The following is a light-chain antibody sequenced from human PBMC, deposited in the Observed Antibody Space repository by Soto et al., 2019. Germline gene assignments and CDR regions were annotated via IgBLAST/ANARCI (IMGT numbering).Light chain of an antibody. Sequence: EIVLTRSPGALSLSPGESATLSCRATRSVSSYLAWYQQKPGQAPRLLIYDASSRPTDIPARFSGSGSGTDFTLTISSLEPEDFALYYCQQRSNWPITFGQGTRLEI. V-gene: IGKV3-11*01. J-gene: IGKJ5*01. CDR1: RSVSSY. CDR2: DAS. CDR3: QQRSNWPIT.